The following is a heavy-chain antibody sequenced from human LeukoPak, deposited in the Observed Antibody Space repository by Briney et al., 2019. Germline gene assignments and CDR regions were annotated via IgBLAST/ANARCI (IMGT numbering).Heavy chain of an antibody. CDR1: GFTFSSYW. Sequence: GGSLRLSCAASGFTFSSYWMHWVRQAPGKGLVWVSHINSDGSSTTYADSVKGRFTISRDNAKNTLYLQMNSLRAEDTAVYYCAKDPGFKSYGYFFGYWGQGTLVTVSS. V-gene: IGHV3-74*01. J-gene: IGHJ4*02. CDR2: INSDGSST. D-gene: IGHD5-18*01. CDR3: AKDPGFKSYGYFFGY.